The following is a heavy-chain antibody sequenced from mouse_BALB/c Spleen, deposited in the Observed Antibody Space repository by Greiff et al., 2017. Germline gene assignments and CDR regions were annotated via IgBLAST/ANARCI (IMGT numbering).Heavy chain of an antibody. CDR1: GYTFTDYN. CDR3: ARGTMITTGYAMDY. Sequence: SGPELVKPGASVKIPCKASGYTFTDYNMDWVKQSHGKSLEWIGDINPNNGGTIYNQKFKGKATLTVDKSSSTAYMELRSLTSEDTAVYYCARGTMITTGYAMDYWGQGTSVTVSS. D-gene: IGHD2-4*01. V-gene: IGHV1-18*01. J-gene: IGHJ4*01. CDR2: INPNNGGT.